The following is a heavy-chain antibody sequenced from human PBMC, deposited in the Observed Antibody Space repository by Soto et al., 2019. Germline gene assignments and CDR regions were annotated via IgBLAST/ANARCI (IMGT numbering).Heavy chain of an antibody. J-gene: IGHJ5*02. CDR3: ARDLGRFGEYEYSRFDP. CDR1: GFTFSSYG. V-gene: IGHV3-30*03. Sequence: GGSLRLSCAASGFTFSSYGMHWVRQASGKGLEWVAVISYDGSNKYYADSVKGRFTISRDNSKNTLYLQMNSLRAEDTAVYYCARDLGRFGEYEYSRFDPWGQGTLVTVSS. D-gene: IGHD3-10*01. CDR2: ISYDGSNK.